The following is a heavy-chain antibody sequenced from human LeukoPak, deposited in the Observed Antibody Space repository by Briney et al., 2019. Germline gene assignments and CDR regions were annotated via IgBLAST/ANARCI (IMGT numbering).Heavy chain of an antibody. V-gene: IGHV3-23*01. D-gene: IGHD3-10*01. J-gene: IGHJ4*02. Sequence: GGSLKLSCAASGFTFSSYAMSWVRQAPGKGLEWVSAISGSGDSTYYADSVKGRFTISRDSSKNTLYLQMNSLRAEDTAVYYCAKDQLAHYYGSGSYYGYWGQGTLVTVSS. CDR3: AKDQLAHYYGSGSYYGY. CDR1: GFTFSSYA. CDR2: ISGSGDST.